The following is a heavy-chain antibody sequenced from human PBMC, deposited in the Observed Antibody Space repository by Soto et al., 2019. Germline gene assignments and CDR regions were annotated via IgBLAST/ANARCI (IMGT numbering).Heavy chain of an antibody. CDR2: IIPMFGTA. CDR1: GGTFSTYA. D-gene: IGHD5-18*01. J-gene: IGHJ4*02. Sequence: QVQLVQSGAVVKKPESLVKVSCKAPGGTFSTYAISWVRQAPGQGLEWMGGIIPMFGTANYAQRFQDRVTITADESTNTVYTELISLRSENTAVYFCTSGIQLWLRRINNGYSGWGEGTLVTVSS. CDR3: TSGIQLWLRRINNGYSG. V-gene: IGHV1-69*12.